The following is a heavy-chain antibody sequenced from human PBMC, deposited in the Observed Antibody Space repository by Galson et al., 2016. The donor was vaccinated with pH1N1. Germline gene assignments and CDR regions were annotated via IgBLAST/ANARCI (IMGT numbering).Heavy chain of an antibody. CDR2: ISWNSGSI. J-gene: IGHJ2*01. Sequence: SLRLSCAASGFTFDDYAMHWVRQAPGKGLEWVSGISWNSGSIGYADSVKGRFTISRDNAKNSLYLQMNSLRTEDTALYYCTKVSGFLFGYFDLWGRGTLVTVSS. CDR1: GFTFDDYA. D-gene: IGHD2/OR15-2a*01. CDR3: TKVSGFLFGYFDL. V-gene: IGHV3-9*01.